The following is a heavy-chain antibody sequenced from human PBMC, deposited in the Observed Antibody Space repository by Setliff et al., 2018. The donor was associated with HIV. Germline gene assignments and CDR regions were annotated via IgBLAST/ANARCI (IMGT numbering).Heavy chain of an antibody. CDR2: IYWDDDV. CDR1: GFSLASTGVG. J-gene: IGHJ4*01. CDR3: VHVSYYREVYFDA. Sequence: SGPTLVNPTQTLTLTCTFSGFSLASTGVGVGWVRQPPGEGLEWLALIYWDDDVRYNPSLKSRLTITKDTSKNQVDLTMSNMDPVDTATYFCVHVSYYREVYFDAWGQGILVTVSS. D-gene: IGHD3-10*01. V-gene: IGHV2-5*02.